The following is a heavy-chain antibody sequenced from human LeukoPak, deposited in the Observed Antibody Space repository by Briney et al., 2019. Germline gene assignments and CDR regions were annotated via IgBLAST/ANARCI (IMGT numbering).Heavy chain of an antibody. J-gene: IGHJ4*02. CDR2: INHSGST. V-gene: IGHV4-34*01. Sequence: PSETLSLTCAVYGGSFSGYYWSWIRQPPGKGLEWIGEINHSGSTNYNPSLKSRVTISVDTSKNQFSLKLSSVTAADTAVYYCARASSSTSCSDYWGQGTLVTVSS. CDR3: ARASSSTSCSDY. D-gene: IGHD2-2*01. CDR1: GGSFSGYY.